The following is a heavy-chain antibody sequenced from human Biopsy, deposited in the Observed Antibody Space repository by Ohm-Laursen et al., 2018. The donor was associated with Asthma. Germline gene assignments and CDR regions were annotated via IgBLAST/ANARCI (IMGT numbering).Heavy chain of an antibody. CDR1: GFTFSSYG. CDR3: AKDTEGRYDFWSGLSYNYYGMDV. V-gene: IGHV3-30*18. CDR2: ISYDGSNK. D-gene: IGHD3-3*01. J-gene: IGHJ6*02. Sequence: SLRLSCAAFGFTFSSYGMYWVRQAPGKGLERVAVISYDGSNKYYADSVKGRFTISRDNSKNTLYLQMNSLRAEDTAVYYCAKDTEGRYDFWSGLSYNYYGMDVWGQGTTVTVSS.